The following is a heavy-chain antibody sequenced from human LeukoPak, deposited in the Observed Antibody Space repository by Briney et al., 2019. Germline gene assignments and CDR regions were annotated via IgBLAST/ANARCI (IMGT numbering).Heavy chain of an antibody. CDR3: AKISGPSGSSSARNSRARAVFDY. CDR2: ISYDGSNK. D-gene: IGHD2/OR15-2a*01. CDR1: GFTFSSYA. J-gene: IGHJ4*02. V-gene: IGHV3-30*18. Sequence: PGGSLRLSCAASGFTFSSYAMSWVRQAPGKGLEWVAVISYDGSNKYYADSVKGRFTISRDNSKNTLYLQMNSLRAEDTAVYYCAKISGPSGSSSARNSRARAVFDYWGQGTLVTVSS.